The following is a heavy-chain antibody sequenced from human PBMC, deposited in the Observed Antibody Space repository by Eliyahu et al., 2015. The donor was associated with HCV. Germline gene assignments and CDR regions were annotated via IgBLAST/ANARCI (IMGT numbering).Heavy chain of an antibody. Sequence: QLQLQESGPGLVKPSETLSLTCTVSGGSISSSSYYWGWIRQPPGKGLEWIGTMQYNGRTYYNPSLKSRVTISVDTSKNQFSLRLSSVTATDTAVYYCARHGLERVLGVAIRSDYYGINVWGQGTTVTVSS. CDR2: MQYNGRT. V-gene: IGHV4-39*01. CDR3: ARHGLERVLGVAIRSDYYGINV. D-gene: IGHD2-21*01. CDR1: GGSISSSSYY. J-gene: IGHJ6*02.